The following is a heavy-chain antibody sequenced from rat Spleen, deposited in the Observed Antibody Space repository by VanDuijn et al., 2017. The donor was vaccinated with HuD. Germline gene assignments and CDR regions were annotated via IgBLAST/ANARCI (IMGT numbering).Heavy chain of an antibody. V-gene: IGHV5-29*01. CDR3: ARRARYFDY. J-gene: IGHJ2*01. CDR2: INYDGTST. CDR1: GFTFSNSG. Sequence: EVQLVESGGGLVHPGRSMKLSCVASGFTFSNSGMAWVRQAPTKGLEWVATINYDGTSTFYRDSVRARFTISRDNAKNTLYLQMDSLRSEDTATYYCARRARYFDYWGQGVMVTVSS.